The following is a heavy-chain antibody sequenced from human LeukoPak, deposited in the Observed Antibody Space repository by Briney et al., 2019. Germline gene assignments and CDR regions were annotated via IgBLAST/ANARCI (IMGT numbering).Heavy chain of an antibody. D-gene: IGHD3-10*01. CDR3: ARGFRWYYGSGSYSNYYYGMDV. V-gene: IGHV4-59*01. CDR2: IYYSGST. Sequence: SETLSLTCTVSGGSISSYYWSWIRQPPGKGLEWIGYIYYSGSTNYNPSLKSRVTISVDTSRDQFSLELSSVTAADTAVYYCARGFRWYYGSGSYSNYYYGMDVWGKGTTVTVSS. J-gene: IGHJ6*04. CDR1: GGSISSYY.